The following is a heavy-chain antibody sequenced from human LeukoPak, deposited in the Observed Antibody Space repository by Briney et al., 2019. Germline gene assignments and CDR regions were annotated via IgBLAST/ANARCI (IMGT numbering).Heavy chain of an antibody. D-gene: IGHD6-13*01. Sequence: SETLSLTCTVSGGSISSYYWSWIRQPPGKGLEWIGYIYYSGSTNYNPSLKSRVTISVDTSKNQFSLKLSSVTAADTAVYYCARDKAAAGKGVLDHWGQGTLVTVSS. CDR2: IYYSGST. V-gene: IGHV4-59*01. J-gene: IGHJ4*02. CDR1: GGSISSYY. CDR3: ARDKAAAGKGVLDH.